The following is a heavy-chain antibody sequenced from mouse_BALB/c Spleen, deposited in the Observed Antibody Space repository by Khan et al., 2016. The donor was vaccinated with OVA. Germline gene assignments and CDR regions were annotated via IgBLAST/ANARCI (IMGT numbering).Heavy chain of an antibody. J-gene: IGHJ3*01. CDR2: ISPGSGDT. Sequence: QVQLKESGAELARPGASVKLSCKASGYTFTDYYITWVKQRTGQGLEWIGEISPGSGDTYYNEKFKGKATLPADKSSSTAYMQLSGLTSEASAVYFWARRNYFGYTVAYWGQGTLVTVAA. V-gene: IGHV1-77*01. CDR3: ARRNYFGYTVAY. D-gene: IGHD1-2*01. CDR1: GYTFTDYY.